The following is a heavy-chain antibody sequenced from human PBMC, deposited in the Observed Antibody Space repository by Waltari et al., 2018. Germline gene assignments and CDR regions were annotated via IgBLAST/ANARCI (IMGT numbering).Heavy chain of an antibody. CDR2: ISTTSTYL. D-gene: IGHD7-27*01. Sequence: EVQLVESGGGLVRPGGSLRLSCAASGLPFRSYNMNWVRQAPGKGLEWASSISTTSTYLQYGDSVKGRFAISRDNAKGSLYLQLNSLRAEDTAVCYCATGGWGFHLGYWGQGTLVTVSP. J-gene: IGHJ4*02. CDR3: ATGGWGFHLGY. CDR1: GLPFRSYN. V-gene: IGHV3-21*02.